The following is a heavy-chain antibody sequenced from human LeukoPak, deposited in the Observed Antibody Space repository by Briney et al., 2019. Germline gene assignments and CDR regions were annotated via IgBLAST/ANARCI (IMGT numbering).Heavy chain of an antibody. J-gene: IGHJ4*02. CDR2: IYHSENT. CDR3: AGVHGAGSCVVVTAIHFDD. CDR1: IESYSGYY. D-gene: IGHD2-21*02. Sequence: SEPQSLLCALYIESYSGYYWRWIRQPPGGGREWIGEIYHSENTNYNPSLKSRVPISVDTSKNQFSLKLISVTAADTAVYYSAGVHGAGSCVVVTAIHFDDWGQGTLVTVSS. V-gene: IGHV4-34*01.